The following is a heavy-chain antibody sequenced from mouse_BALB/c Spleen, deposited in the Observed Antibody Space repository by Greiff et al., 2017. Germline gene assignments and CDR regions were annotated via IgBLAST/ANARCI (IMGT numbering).Heavy chain of an antibody. V-gene: IGHV5-17*02. J-gene: IGHJ2*01. CDR3: ARDGSSYFDY. Sequence: EVKLVESGGGLVQPGGSRKLSCAASGFTFSSFGMHWVRQAPEKGLEWVAYISSGSSTIYYADTVKGRFTISRDNPKNTLFLQMTSLRSEDTAMYYCARDGSSYFDYWGQGTTLTVSS. CDR1: GFTFSSFG. D-gene: IGHD1-1*01. CDR2: ISSGSSTI.